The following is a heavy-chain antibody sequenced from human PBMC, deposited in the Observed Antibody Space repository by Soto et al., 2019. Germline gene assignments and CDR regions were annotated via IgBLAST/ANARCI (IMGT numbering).Heavy chain of an antibody. V-gene: IGHV1-69*08. CDR2: IIPILGIA. Sequence: QAQLVQSGAEVKKPGSSVKVACKASGGTFSTYIISWVRQAPGQGIEWMGRIIPILGIANYAQNFQGRVTITANKSTSTVYMELSSLRSEDTAVYYFAREDYYGSGSYSNNVAFAIWGQGTMVTVSS. CDR1: GGTFSTYI. J-gene: IGHJ3*02. D-gene: IGHD3-10*01. CDR3: AREDYYGSGSYSNNVAFAI.